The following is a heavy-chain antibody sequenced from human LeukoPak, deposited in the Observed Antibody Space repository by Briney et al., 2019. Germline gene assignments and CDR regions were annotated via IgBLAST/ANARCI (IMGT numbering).Heavy chain of an antibody. CDR2: FDPEDGET. Sequence: ASVKVSSKVSGYTLTELSMHWVRQAPGKGLEWMGGFDPEDGETIYAQKFQGRVTMTEDTSTDTAYMELSSLRSEDTAVYYCATAHYGDQTYYFGYWGQGTLVTVSS. CDR1: GYTLTELS. V-gene: IGHV1-24*01. CDR3: ATAHYGDQTYYFGY. D-gene: IGHD4-17*01. J-gene: IGHJ4*02.